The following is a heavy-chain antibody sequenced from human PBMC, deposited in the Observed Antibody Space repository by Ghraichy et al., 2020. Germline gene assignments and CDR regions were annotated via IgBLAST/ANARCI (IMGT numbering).Heavy chain of an antibody. J-gene: IGHJ4*02. Sequence: GSLRLSCAVYGGPFSGHYWSWIRQSPGKGLEWIGEINHSGSANYDPSLKSRVTISIDTSKNQFSLKLRSVTAADTAVYFCGRAARRSDSGDYWDQGILVTVSS. CDR3: GRAARRSDSGDY. CDR2: INHSGSA. V-gene: IGHV4-34*01. D-gene: IGHD6-6*01. CDR1: GGPFSGHY.